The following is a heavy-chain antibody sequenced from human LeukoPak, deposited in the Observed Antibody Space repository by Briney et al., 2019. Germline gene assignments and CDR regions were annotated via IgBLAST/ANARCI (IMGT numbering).Heavy chain of an antibody. V-gene: IGHV3-74*01. J-gene: IGHJ5*02. CDR1: GFPFGSYW. CDR3: ATDLSGKEDR. D-gene: IGHD6-19*01. Sequence: GGSLRLSCVVSGFPFGSYWMHWVRQVPGKGLVWVSRMNEDGRVTDYADSVKGRFTISRDNAKNTLYLQMNSLRADDTALYFCATDLSGKEDRWGQGTLIAVSS. CDR2: MNEDGRVT.